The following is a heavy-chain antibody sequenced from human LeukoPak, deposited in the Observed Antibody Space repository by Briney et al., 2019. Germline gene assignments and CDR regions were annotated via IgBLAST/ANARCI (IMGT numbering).Heavy chain of an antibody. V-gene: IGHV4-59*01. J-gene: IGHJ3*02. CDR1: GGSISVYY. CDR2: IYNSGST. Sequence: SETLSLTCTVSGGSISVYYWSWIRQPPGKGLEWIGYIYNSGSTSYNPSLKSRVTISVDTSKNQFSLKLSSVTTADTAVYYCARSYRSSTSCPPGDAFDIWGQGTMVTVSS. D-gene: IGHD2-2*01. CDR3: ARSYRSSTSCPPGDAFDI.